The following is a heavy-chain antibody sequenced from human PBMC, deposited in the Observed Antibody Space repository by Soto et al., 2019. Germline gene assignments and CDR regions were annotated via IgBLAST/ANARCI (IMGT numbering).Heavy chain of an antibody. D-gene: IGHD2-15*01. CDR1: GGSFSGYY. J-gene: IGHJ5*02. Sequence: SETLSLTCAVYGGSFSGYYWSWIRQPPGKGLEWIGEINHSGSTNYNPSLKSRVTISVDTSKNQFSLKLSSVTAADTAVYYCASRVSSGNWFDPWGQGTLVTVSS. CDR2: INHSGST. V-gene: IGHV4-34*01. CDR3: ASRVSSGNWFDP.